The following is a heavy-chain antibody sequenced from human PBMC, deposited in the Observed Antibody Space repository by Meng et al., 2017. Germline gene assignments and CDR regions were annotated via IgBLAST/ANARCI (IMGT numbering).Heavy chain of an antibody. J-gene: IGHJ4*02. V-gene: IGHV1-2*06. CDR1: GYTFTGYY. CDR2: INPNSGGT. CDR3: ARDYREYCSGGSCYYFDY. D-gene: IGHD2-15*01. Sequence: QVQLVQSGDEGKKPGASVKVSCKASGYTFTGYYMHWVRQAPGQGLEWMGRINPNSGGTNYAQKFQGRVTMTRDTSISTAYMELSRLRSDDTAVYYCARDYREYCSGGSCYYFDYWGQGTLVTVSS.